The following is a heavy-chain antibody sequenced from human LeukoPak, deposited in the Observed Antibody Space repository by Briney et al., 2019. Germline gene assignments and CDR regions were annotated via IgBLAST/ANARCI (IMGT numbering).Heavy chain of an antibody. Sequence: PSETLSLTCTVSGGSISSYYWSWIRQPPGKGLEWIGYIYYSGSTNYNPSLKSRVTISVETSKNQFSLKLSSVTAADTAVYYCARFTLGATNWFDPWGQGTLVTVSS. CDR3: ARFTLGATNWFDP. CDR1: GGSISSYY. CDR2: IYYSGST. J-gene: IGHJ5*02. D-gene: IGHD1-26*01. V-gene: IGHV4-59*01.